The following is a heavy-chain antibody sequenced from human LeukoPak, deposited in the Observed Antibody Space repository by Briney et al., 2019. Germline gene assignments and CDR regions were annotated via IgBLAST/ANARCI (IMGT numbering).Heavy chain of an antibody. CDR2: IYPGECDN. Sequence: GGSLKISFKGSGYRFTSYWIGWGRPMPGKGLGWMGIIYPGECDNRYSPSFQGQVTISADKSISTAYLQWSSLKASDTAMYYCARLSGYCSGGSCPNWFDPWGQGTLVTVSS. D-gene: IGHD2-15*01. CDR1: GYRFTSYW. J-gene: IGHJ5*02. CDR3: ARLSGYCSGGSCPNWFDP. V-gene: IGHV5-51*01.